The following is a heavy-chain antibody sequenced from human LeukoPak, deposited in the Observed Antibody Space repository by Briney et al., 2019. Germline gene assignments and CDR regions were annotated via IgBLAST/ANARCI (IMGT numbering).Heavy chain of an antibody. CDR2: INSSGGST. CDR1: GYTFTSYN. J-gene: IGHJ6*03. Sequence: ASVKVSCKASGYTFTSYNMHWVRQAPGQGLEWMGIINSSGGSTSYAQKFQGRVTMTRDMSTSTVYMELSSLRSEDTAVYYCARDSNLYYYYYMDVWGKGATVTVSS. V-gene: IGHV1-46*01. D-gene: IGHD1-14*01. CDR3: ARDSNLYYYYYMDV.